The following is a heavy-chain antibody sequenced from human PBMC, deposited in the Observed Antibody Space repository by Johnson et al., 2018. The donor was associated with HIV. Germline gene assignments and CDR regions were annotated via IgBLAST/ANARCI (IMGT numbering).Heavy chain of an antibody. V-gene: IGHV3-9*01. J-gene: IGHJ3*02. CDR3: AKDKALRTIFGVVGPGAFDI. Sequence: VQLVESGRGLVQPGRSLRLSCAASGFTFDDYAMHWVRQAPGKGLEWVSGISWNSGSIGYADSVKGRFTISRDNAKNSLYLQMNSLRAEDTALYYCAKDKALRTIFGVVGPGAFDIWGQGTMVTVSS. CDR1: GFTFDDYA. CDR2: ISWNSGSI. D-gene: IGHD3-3*01.